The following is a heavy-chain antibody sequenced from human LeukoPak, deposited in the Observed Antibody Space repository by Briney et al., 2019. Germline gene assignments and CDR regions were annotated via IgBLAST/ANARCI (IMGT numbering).Heavy chain of an antibody. V-gene: IGHV3-33*01. CDR3: ATDERCSGSTCSYYFDY. CDR2: IWYDGSNK. J-gene: IGHJ4*02. Sequence: PGGSLRLSCAASGFSFSTYAIHWVRQAPGKGLEWVAVIWYDGSNKFYADSVKGRFTISRDNSENTLYLQMNSLRAEDTAVYYCATDERCSGSTCSYYFDYWGQGTLVTVSS. D-gene: IGHD2-15*01. CDR1: GFSFSTYA.